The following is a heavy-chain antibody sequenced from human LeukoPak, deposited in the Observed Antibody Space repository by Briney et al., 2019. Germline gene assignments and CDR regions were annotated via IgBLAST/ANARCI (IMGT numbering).Heavy chain of an antibody. CDR3: AKLGPYSSGWYSPYYFDY. CDR2: ISGSGGST. D-gene: IGHD6-19*01. CDR1: GFTFSSYA. V-gene: IGHV3-23*01. J-gene: IGHJ4*02. Sequence: PGGSLRLSCAASGFTFSSYAMSWVRQAPGKGLEWASAISGSGGSTYYADSVKGRFTISRDNSKNTLYLQMNSLRAEDTAVYYCAKLGPYSSGWYSPYYFDYWGQGTLVTVSS.